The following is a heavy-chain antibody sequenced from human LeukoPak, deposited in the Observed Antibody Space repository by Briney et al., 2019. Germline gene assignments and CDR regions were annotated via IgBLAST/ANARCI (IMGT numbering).Heavy chain of an antibody. CDR3: GRGGIVRCAD. D-gene: IGHD3-10*01. Sequence: ETLPHTRAVYGGSFSGYYCTWIRQPPGKGLEWIGEIYHDGSTNYNPSLKSRVTTSLDTSKNQCSLRLSSVTAADTAVYYCGRGGIVRCADWGQVILVTVSS. J-gene: IGHJ1*01. CDR2: IYHDGST. V-gene: IGHV4-34*01. CDR1: GGSFSGYY.